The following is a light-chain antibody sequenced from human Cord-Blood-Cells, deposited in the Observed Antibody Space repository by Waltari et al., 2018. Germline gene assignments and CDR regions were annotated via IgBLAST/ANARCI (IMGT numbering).Light chain of an antibody. V-gene: IGLV2-23*02. J-gene: IGLJ1*01. Sequence: QSALTQPASVSRSPGESITISCTATSRDVGSYTLFSCYQQHPGKDPKLKTYEVSKRPSAVSKRLSRYKSDNTASLTISGLQAEDESDYYCCSYAGSSTFYVFGSGTKVTPL. CDR2: EVS. CDR3: CSYAGSSTFYV. CDR1: SRDVGSYTL.